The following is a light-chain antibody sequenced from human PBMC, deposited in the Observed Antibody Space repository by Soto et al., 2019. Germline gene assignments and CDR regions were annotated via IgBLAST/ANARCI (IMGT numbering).Light chain of an antibody. CDR1: KLGHKY. CDR3: QAWDSSTGV. CDR2: QDS. V-gene: IGLV3-1*01. Sequence: SYELTQPPSVSVSPGQTASITCSGDKLGHKYACWYQQKPGQSPVLVIYQDSKRPSGIPERFSGSNSGNTATLTISGTQAMDEADYYCQAWDSSTGVFGTGTKLT. J-gene: IGLJ1*01.